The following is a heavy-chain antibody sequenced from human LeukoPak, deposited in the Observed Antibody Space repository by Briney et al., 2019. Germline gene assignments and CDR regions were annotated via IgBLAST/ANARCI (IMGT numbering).Heavy chain of an antibody. CDR3: ARDFFDWPIADAFDI. CDR2: IYHSGST. CDR1: GGSISSSNW. V-gene: IGHV4-4*02. D-gene: IGHD3-9*01. Sequence: SGTLSLTCAVSGGSISSSNWRSWVRQPPGKGLEWIGEIYHSGSTNYNPSIKSRVTISVDKSKNQFSLKLSSVTAADTAVYYCARDFFDWPIADAFDIWGQGTMVTVSS. J-gene: IGHJ3*02.